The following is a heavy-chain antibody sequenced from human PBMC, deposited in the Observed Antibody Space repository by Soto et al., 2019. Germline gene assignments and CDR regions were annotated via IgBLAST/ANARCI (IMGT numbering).Heavy chain of an antibody. CDR3: TTEEGTYYYDSSGYYRYDAFDI. D-gene: IGHD3-22*01. CDR1: GFTFSNAW. Sequence: GGSLRLSCAASGFTFSNAWMNWVRQAPGKGLEWVGRIKSKTDGGTTDYDAPVKGRFTISRDDSKNTLYLQMNSLKTEDTAVYYCTTEEGTYYYDSSGYYRYDAFDIWGQGTMVTVSS. J-gene: IGHJ3*02. CDR2: IKSKTDGGTT. V-gene: IGHV3-15*07.